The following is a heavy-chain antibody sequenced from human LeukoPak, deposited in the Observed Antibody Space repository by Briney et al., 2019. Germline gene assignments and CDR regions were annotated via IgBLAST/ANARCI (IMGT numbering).Heavy chain of an antibody. V-gene: IGHV4-30-2*01. CDR2: IYHSGST. Sequence: SQTLSLTCAVSGGSISSGGYSWSWIRQPPGKGLEWIGYIYHSGSTYYNPSLKSRVTISVDRSKNQFSLKLSSVTAADTAVYYCARVTIFGVGWFDPWGQGTLVTVPS. J-gene: IGHJ5*02. CDR3: ARVTIFGVGWFDP. D-gene: IGHD3-3*01. CDR1: GGSISSGGYS.